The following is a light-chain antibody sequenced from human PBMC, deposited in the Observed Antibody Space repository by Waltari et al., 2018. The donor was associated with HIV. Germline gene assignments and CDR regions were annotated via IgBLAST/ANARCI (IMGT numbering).Light chain of an antibody. CDR2: GKN. J-gene: IGLJ2*01. CDR1: NLRSYY. Sequence: SSELTQDPAVSVALGQTVRITCQGDNLRSYYASWYQQKPGQAPVLVIYGKNNRPSGIPDRFSGSSSGNTASLTITGAQAEDEADYYCNSRDSSGNHLEVFGGGTKLTVL. V-gene: IGLV3-19*01. CDR3: NSRDSSGNHLEV.